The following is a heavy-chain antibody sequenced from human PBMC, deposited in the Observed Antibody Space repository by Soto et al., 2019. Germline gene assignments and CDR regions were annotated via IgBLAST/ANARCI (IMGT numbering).Heavy chain of an antibody. Sequence: GGSLRLSCDASGFTFNFYGMHWVRQAPGKGLEWVAVISYDGSDKYYADSVGGRFTISRDNTKNTVWLQMNSLRGEDTAVYYCAKERRYSFDALDLWGQGTLVTASS. V-gene: IGHV3-30*18. J-gene: IGHJ3*01. CDR1: GFTFNFYG. CDR2: ISYDGSDK. D-gene: IGHD5-18*01. CDR3: AKERRYSFDALDL.